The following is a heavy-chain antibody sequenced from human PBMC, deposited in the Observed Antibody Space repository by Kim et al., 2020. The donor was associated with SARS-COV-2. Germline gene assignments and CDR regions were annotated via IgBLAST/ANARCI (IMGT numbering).Heavy chain of an antibody. D-gene: IGHD2-2*01. CDR1: GFTFSSYG. CDR2: ISYDGSNK. J-gene: IGHJ5*02. Sequence: GSLRLSCAASGFTFSSYGMHWVRQAPGKGLEWVAVISYDGSNKYYADSVKGRFTISRDNSKNTLYLQMNSLRAEDTAVYYCAKGGGEYQLLYNWFDPWGQGTLVTVSS. CDR3: AKGGGEYQLLYNWFDP. V-gene: IGHV3-30*18.